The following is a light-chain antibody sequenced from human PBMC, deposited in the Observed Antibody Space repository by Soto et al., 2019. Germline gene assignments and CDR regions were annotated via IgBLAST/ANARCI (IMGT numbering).Light chain of an antibody. CDR2: GAS. CDR3: QQYPGYT. V-gene: IGKV3-20*01. J-gene: IGKJ2*01. CDR1: QSVSSRY. Sequence: DIVLTQSPGTLSLSPGERATLSCRASQSVSSRYLAWYRQNPGQAPRLLIYGASGRATGITDRFSGSGSGTDVTLTISRLAPEDFAVYYCQQYPGYTFGQGTKLEIK.